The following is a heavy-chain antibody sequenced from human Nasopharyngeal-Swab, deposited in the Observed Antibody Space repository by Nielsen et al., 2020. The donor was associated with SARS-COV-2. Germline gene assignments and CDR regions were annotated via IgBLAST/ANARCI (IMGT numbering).Heavy chain of an antibody. J-gene: IGHJ4*02. Sequence: SLKISCAASGFTFDDYAMHWVRQAPGKGLEWVSGISWNSGSIGYADSVKGRFTISRDNAKNSLYLQMNSLRAEDTAVYYCARDRGITMPFDYWGQGTLVTVSS. CDR3: ARDRGITMPFDY. CDR1: GFTFDDYA. D-gene: IGHD1-14*01. V-gene: IGHV3-9*01. CDR2: ISWNSGSI.